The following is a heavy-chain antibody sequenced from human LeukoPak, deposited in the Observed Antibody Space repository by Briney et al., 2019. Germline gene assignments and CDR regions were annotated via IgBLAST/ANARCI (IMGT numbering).Heavy chain of an antibody. D-gene: IGHD5-18*01. V-gene: IGHV4-39*01. Sequence: PSETLSLTCTVSGGSITSSSYYWGWIRQPPGKGLEWIGSIYYSGSTNYNPSLKSRVTISVDTSKNQFSLKLSSVTAADTAVYYCARASAMVKVGFDYWGQGTLVTVSS. J-gene: IGHJ4*02. CDR3: ARASAMVKVGFDY. CDR1: GGSITSSSYY. CDR2: IYYSGST.